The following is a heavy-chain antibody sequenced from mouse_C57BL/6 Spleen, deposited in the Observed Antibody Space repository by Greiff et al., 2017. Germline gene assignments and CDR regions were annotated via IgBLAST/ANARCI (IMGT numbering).Heavy chain of an antibody. V-gene: IGHV5-4*01. J-gene: IGHJ2*01. D-gene: IGHD2-12*01. Sequence: EVQVVESGGGLVKPGGSLKLSCAASGFTFSSYAMSWVRQTPEKRLEWVATISDGGSYTYYPDNVKGRFTISRDNAKNNLYLQMSHLKSEDTAMYYCARDYDGGYYFDYWGQGTTLTVSS. CDR3: ARDYDGGYYFDY. CDR1: GFTFSSYA. CDR2: ISDGGSYT.